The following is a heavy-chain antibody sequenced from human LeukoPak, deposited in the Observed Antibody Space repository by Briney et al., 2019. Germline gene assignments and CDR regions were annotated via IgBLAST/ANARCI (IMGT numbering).Heavy chain of an antibody. Sequence: LGESLKISCKASGYRFPSYWITWVRQLPGKGLEWMGGIDPIDSYTTYSPSFQGHVTISADKSIATVYLQWSSLKASDTAMYYCARHRRVSNAYYFDYWGQGSLVTVSS. J-gene: IGHJ4*02. V-gene: IGHV5-10-1*01. D-gene: IGHD2-8*01. CDR2: IDPIDSYT. CDR3: ARHRRVSNAYYFDY. CDR1: GYRFPSYW.